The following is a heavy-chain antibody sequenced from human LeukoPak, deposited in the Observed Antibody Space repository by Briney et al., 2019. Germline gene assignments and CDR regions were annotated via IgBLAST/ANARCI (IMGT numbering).Heavy chain of an antibody. Sequence: PSQTLSLTCTVSGGSISSGDYYRSWIRQPPGKGLEWIGYIYYSGSTYYNPSLKSRVTISVDTSKNQFSLKLSSVTAADTAVYYCARQRGCSSTSCYGDFDYWCQGTLVTVSS. CDR2: IYYSGST. CDR1: GGSISSGDYY. J-gene: IGHJ4*02. CDR3: ARQRGCSSTSCYGDFDY. V-gene: IGHV4-30-4*08. D-gene: IGHD2-2*01.